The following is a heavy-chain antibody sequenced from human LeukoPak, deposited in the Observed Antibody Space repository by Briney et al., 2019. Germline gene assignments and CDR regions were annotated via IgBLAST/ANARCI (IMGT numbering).Heavy chain of an antibody. CDR2: IYISDNT. V-gene: IGHV4-4*07. Sequence: PSEALSLTCTVSGGSISSYYWSWIRQPAGKGLEWIGRIYISDNTNYNPSLRSRVTMSVDTPKNQFSLKLSSVTAADTAVYYCARDRSTGYSSDWFDPWGQGTLVTVPS. CDR3: ARDRSTGYSSDWFDP. D-gene: IGHD6-19*01. J-gene: IGHJ5*02. CDR1: GGSISSYY.